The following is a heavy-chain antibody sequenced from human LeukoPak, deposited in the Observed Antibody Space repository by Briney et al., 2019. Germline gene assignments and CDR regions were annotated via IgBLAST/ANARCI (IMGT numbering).Heavy chain of an antibody. CDR2: IYHGGST. J-gene: IGHJ5*02. V-gene: IGHV4-28*01. Sequence: SDTLSLTCAVSGYSISSSNWWGWIRQPPGKGLEWIGYIYHGGSTYYNPSLKSRVTMSVDVSKNQFSLKVNSVTAVDTAMYYCAKKVVGHNWFDPWGQGTLVTVSS. CDR1: GYSISSSNW. CDR3: AKKVVGHNWFDP.